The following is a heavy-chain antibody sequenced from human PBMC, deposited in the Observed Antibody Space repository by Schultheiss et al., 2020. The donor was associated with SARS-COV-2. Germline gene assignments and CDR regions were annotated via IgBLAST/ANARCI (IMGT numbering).Heavy chain of an antibody. CDR3: ARGSSGGNWNNDLDY. V-gene: IGHV3-30-3*01. CDR1: GFTFSAYA. Sequence: GESLKISCAASGFTFSAYAMHWVRQAPGKGLGWVALISHDGANKNYADSVKGRFSISRDNSRNILYLQMNSLRDEDTAVYFCARGSSGGNWNNDLDYWGQGTLVTVSS. CDR2: ISHDGANK. J-gene: IGHJ4*02. D-gene: IGHD1/OR15-1a*01.